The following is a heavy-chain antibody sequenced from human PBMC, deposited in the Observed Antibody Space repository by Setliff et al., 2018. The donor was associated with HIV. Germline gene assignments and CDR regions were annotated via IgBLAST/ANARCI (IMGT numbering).Heavy chain of an antibody. J-gene: IGHJ4*02. CDR3: GRHLGVAGTSGGDY. CDR1: AYTFTNYG. V-gene: IGHV1-18*01. D-gene: IGHD6-13*01. CDR2: ISAYNGST. Sequence: GASVKVSCKASAYTFTNYGFSWVRRAPGQGLEWMGWISAYNGSTNYAQNFQDRLTMTTDTSTTTAYMELRNLRSDDTAMYYCGRHLGVAGTSGGDYWGQGILVTVSS.